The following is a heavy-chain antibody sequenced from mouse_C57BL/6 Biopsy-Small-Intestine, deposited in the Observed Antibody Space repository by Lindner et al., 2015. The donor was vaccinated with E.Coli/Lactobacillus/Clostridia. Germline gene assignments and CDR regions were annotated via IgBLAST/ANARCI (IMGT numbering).Heavy chain of an antibody. CDR2: ISDGGSYT. D-gene: IGHD2-5*01. J-gene: IGHJ1*03. Sequence: VQRRRSGGGLVKPGGSLKLSCAASGFTFSSYAMSWVRQTPEKRLEWVATISDGGSYTYYPDNVKGRFTISRDNAKNNLYLQMSHLKSEDTAMYYCARVGIYSNYWYFDVWGTGTTVTVSS. CDR3: ARVGIYSNYWYFDV. CDR1: GFTFSSYA. V-gene: IGHV5-4*01.